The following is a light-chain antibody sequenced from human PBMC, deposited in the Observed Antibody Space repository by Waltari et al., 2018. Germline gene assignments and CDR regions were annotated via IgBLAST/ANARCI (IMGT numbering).Light chain of an antibody. Sequence: QSALTQPASVSGSPGPSITISCTGTSSDVGGYNYLSWYQQHPGKAPKLMIYDVSNRPSGVSNRFSGSKSGNTASLTISGLQAEDEADYYCSSYISSSTLELFGGGTSLTVL. CDR1: SSDVGGYNY. CDR3: SSYISSSTLEL. J-gene: IGLJ2*01. V-gene: IGLV2-14*03. CDR2: DVS.